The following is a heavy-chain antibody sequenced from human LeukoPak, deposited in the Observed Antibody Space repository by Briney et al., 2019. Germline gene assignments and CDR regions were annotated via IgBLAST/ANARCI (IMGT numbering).Heavy chain of an antibody. D-gene: IGHD1-26*01. Sequence: ASVKVSCKASGGTFSSYAISWVRQAPGQGLEWMGRIIPILGIANYAQKFQGRVTITADKSTSTAYMELSSLRSEDTAVYYCARDSPPSIVGAIWVIWGQGTLVTVSS. V-gene: IGHV1-69*04. CDR3: ARDSPPSIVGAIWVI. J-gene: IGHJ4*02. CDR2: IIPILGIA. CDR1: GGTFSSYA.